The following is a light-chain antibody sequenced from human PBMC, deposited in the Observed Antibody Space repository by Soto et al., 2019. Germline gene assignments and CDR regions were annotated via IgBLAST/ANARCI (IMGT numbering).Light chain of an antibody. CDR1: NSNIGKNY. V-gene: IGLV1-51*01. Sequence: QSVLTQPPSMSAAPGQKVTISCSGSNSNIGKNYVSWYQQLPGAAPKLLIYDNTERPSGIPDRFSGSKSGTSATLAITGLQTGDGADYYCGTWDTSLSTLLFGGGTKVTVL. J-gene: IGLJ2*01. CDR3: GTWDTSLSTLL. CDR2: DNT.